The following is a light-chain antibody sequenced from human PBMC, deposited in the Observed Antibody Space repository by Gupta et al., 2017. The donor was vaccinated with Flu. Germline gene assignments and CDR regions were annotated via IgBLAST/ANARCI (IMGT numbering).Light chain of an antibody. CDR3: QQYNCPSYA. J-gene: IGKJ2*01. Sequence: DIQMTQSPSTLSASIGDRVAITCRSSHNINNWLAWYQQKPGEAPQLLIYKASNLEIGVPSRFSGSGSGTYFTLTINLLHPEDQATYFCQQYNCPSYAFGQGTKLDIK. CDR2: KAS. CDR1: HNINNW. V-gene: IGKV1-5*03.